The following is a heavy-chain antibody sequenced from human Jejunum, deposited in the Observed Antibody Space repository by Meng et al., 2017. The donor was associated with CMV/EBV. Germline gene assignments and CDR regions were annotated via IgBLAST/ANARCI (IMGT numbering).Heavy chain of an antibody. CDR2: ISNDGDTT. D-gene: IGHD4-11*01. Sequence: SGFTFSSCWMHWVRQAPDKGLEWVAGISNDGDTTYLADSVKGRFSISRDNSKNTVYLQMNSLRGEDTAVYYCARENDYRNYFDSWGRGTLVTVSS. J-gene: IGHJ4*02. V-gene: IGHV3-30*03. CDR1: GFTFSSCW. CDR3: ARENDYRNYFDS.